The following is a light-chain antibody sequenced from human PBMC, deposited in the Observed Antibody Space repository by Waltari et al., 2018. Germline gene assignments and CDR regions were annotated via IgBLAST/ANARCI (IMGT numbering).Light chain of an antibody. Sequence: QSALTQTPTVSGSPRQSITISCSGTSSDIGNYNLVSWYQQHPGKAPTLMIYDVNKRPSGVSNRFSGSKSGNTAFLTISGLQTADEADYYCCSYAGSAISVFGGGTKLTVL. CDR1: SSDIGNYNL. CDR3: CSYAGSAISV. CDR2: DVN. J-gene: IGLJ3*02. V-gene: IGLV2-23*02.